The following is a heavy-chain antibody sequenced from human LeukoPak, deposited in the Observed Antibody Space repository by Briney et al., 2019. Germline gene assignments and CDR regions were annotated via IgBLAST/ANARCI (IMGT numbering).Heavy chain of an antibody. J-gene: IGHJ3*02. CDR2: ISGYNDNT. Sequence: GASVKVSCKTSGYSFTNYAISWLRQAPGQGLEWMGWISGYNDNTHYAQKLQGRVIMTTETSTSTAFMELRSLRSDDSAVYYCAREFAGTGGAFDIWGQGTMVTVSS. D-gene: IGHD1-26*01. CDR3: AREFAGTGGAFDI. CDR1: GYSFTNYA. V-gene: IGHV1-18*01.